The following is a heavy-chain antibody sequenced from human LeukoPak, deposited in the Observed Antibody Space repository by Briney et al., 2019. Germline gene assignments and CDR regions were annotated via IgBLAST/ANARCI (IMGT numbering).Heavy chain of an antibody. J-gene: IGHJ4*02. CDR3: AKEYTMIFDY. D-gene: IGHD3-22*01. V-gene: IGHV3-23*01. CDR1: GFTFSDYY. CDR2: ISGSGGST. Sequence: PGGSLRLSCAASGFTFSDYYMSWIRQAPGKGLEWVSAISGSGGSTYYADSVKGRFTISRDNSKNTLYLQMNSLRAEDTAVYYCAKEYTMIFDYWGQGTLVTVSS.